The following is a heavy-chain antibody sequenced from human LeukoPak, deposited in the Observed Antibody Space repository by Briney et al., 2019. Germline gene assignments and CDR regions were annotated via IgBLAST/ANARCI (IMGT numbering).Heavy chain of an antibody. D-gene: IGHD1-26*01. CDR1: GGSISSGGYY. CDR2: IYHSGST. CDR3: ARARAGPSGSYYEGDDNWFDP. J-gene: IGHJ5*02. Sequence: PSETLSLTCTVSGGSISSGGYYWSWIRQPPGKGLEWIGYIYHSGSTYYNPSLKSRVTISVDRSKNQFSLKLSSVTAADTAVYYCARARAGPSGSYYEGDDNWFDPWGQGTLVTVSS. V-gene: IGHV4-30-2*01.